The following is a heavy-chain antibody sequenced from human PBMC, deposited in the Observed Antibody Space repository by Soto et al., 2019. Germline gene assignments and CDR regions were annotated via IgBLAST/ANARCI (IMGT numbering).Heavy chain of an antibody. J-gene: IGHJ4*01. Sequence: GESLKISCKGSGYSFTGYWIGWVRQMPGKGLEWMGIIYPGDSDTRYSPSFQGQVTISADKSISTAYLQWSSLKASDTAMYYCARRGEGYCSGGSCYHYWGQGTLVTVSS. CDR1: GYSFTGYW. V-gene: IGHV5-51*01. CDR2: IYPGDSDT. CDR3: ARRGEGYCSGGSCYHY. D-gene: IGHD2-15*01.